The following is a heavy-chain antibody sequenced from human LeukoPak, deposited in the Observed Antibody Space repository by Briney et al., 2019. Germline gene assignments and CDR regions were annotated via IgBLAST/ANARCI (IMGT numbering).Heavy chain of an antibody. CDR3: AKMYYYDSSGHLDY. CDR2: ISGSGGST. V-gene: IGHV3-23*01. CDR1: GFTFSSYA. Sequence: GGSLRLSCAASGFTFSSYAMSWVRQAPGKGLEWVSAISGSGGSTYYADTVKGRFTISRDNSKNTLYLQMNSLRAEDTAVYYCAKMYYYDSSGHLDYWGQGTLVTVSS. J-gene: IGHJ4*02. D-gene: IGHD3-22*01.